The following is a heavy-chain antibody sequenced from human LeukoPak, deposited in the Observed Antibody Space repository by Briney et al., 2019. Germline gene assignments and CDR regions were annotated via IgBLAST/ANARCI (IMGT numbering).Heavy chain of an antibody. V-gene: IGHV1-69*13. CDR2: IIPIFGTP. CDR3: ARLGPHYGGNPDNRFDP. CDR1: GGTFSSYA. Sequence: SVKVSCKASGGTFSSYAISWVRQAPGQGLEWMEGIIPIFGTPNYAQKFQGRVTITADESTSTAYMELSSLRSEDTAVYYCARLGPHYGGNPDNRFDPWGQGTLVTVSS. J-gene: IGHJ5*02. D-gene: IGHD4-23*01.